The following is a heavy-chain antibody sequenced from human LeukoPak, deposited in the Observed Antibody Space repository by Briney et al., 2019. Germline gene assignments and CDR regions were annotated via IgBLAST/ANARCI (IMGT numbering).Heavy chain of an antibody. CDR1: GGSISSTNW. Sequence: TSETLSLTCGVSGGSISSTNWWSWVRQPPGQGLEWIGEISLRGLTNYNPSLMNRVTMSLDKSKNLLTLNLTSVTAADTTVYYCSRESGAYCPFGVWGQGALVTVAS. V-gene: IGHV4-4*02. CDR2: ISLRGLT. CDR3: SRESGAYCPFGV. D-gene: IGHD1-26*01. J-gene: IGHJ1*01.